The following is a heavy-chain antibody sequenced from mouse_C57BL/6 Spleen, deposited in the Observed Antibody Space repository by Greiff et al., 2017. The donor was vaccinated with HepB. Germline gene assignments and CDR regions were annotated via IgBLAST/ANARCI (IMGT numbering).Heavy chain of an antibody. V-gene: IGHV5-12*01. CDR3: ARGGYGSSYGYFDV. D-gene: IGHD1-1*01. Sequence: EVQRVESGGGLVKPGGSLKLSCAASGFTFSDYYMYWVRQTPEKRLEWVAYISNGGGSTYYPDTVKGRFTISRDNAKNTLYLQMSRLKSEDTAMYYCARGGYGSSYGYFDVWGTGTTVTVSS. CDR2: ISNGGGST. J-gene: IGHJ1*03. CDR1: GFTFSDYY.